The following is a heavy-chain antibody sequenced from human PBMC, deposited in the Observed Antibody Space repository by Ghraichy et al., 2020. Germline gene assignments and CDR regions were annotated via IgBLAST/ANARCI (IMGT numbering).Heavy chain of an antibody. J-gene: IGHJ6*03. Sequence: ASVKVSGKVSGYTLTELSMHWVRQAPGKGLEWMGGFDPEDGETIYAQKFQGRVTMNEDTSTDTAYMELSSLGSEDTAVYYCAIPHLGLSSSFYGVGEQHCYYMVVWGKGTSVTVSS. CDR3: AIPHLGLSSSFYGVGEQHCYYMVV. D-gene: IGHD6-13*01. V-gene: IGHV1-24*01. CDR2: FDPEDGET. CDR1: GYTLTELS.